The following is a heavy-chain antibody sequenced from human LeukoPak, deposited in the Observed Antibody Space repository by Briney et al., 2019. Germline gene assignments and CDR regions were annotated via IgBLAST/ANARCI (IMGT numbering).Heavy chain of an antibody. CDR2: ISADSATT. CDR1: GFNFCSYS. J-gene: IGHJ4*02. D-gene: IGHD3-10*01. Sequence: GGSLRLSCAASGFNFCSYSMTRVRGAPGKGVEGGSVISADSATTFYADSVKGGFTISRDNAKKRVFLQMSSLRAEDTALYYCARKSASGNYPLDYWGQGTLVTVSS. V-gene: IGHV3-23*01. CDR3: ARKSASGNYPLDY.